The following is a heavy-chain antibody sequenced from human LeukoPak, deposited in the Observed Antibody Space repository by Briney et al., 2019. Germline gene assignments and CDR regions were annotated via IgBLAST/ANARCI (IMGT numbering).Heavy chain of an antibody. J-gene: IGHJ3*01. CDR2: LYYSGVS. V-gene: IGHV4-59*08. CDR1: GSSISSYY. Sequence: SETLSLTCTVSGSSISSYYWNWIRQPPGKGLEWIGFLYYSGVSKYNPSLNSRVTISMDTSRGQVSLRLSSVTAADTAAYYCVGSGYRWDAFDVWGQGTMVTVSS. CDR3: VGSGYRWDAFDV. D-gene: IGHD3-22*01.